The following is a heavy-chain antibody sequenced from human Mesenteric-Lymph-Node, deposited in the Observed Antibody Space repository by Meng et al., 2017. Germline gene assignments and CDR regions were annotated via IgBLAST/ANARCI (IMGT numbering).Heavy chain of an antibody. J-gene: IGHJ4*01. CDR2: MNPNSGNT. D-gene: IGHD3-3*01. V-gene: IGHV1-8*03. CDR1: GYTFTSYD. CDR3: ARGDGFTSGYPLDY. Sequence: ASVKVFCKASGYTFTSYDNNWVRQATGQGLEWMGWMNPNSGNTGYAQKFQGRVTITRNTSISTAYMELSSLRSEDTAVYYCARGDGFTSGYPLDYWGQGTLVTVSS.